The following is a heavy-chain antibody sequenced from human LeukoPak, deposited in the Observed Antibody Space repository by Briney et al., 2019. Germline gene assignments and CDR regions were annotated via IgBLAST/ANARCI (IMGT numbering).Heavy chain of an antibody. D-gene: IGHD6-13*01. CDR3: ARVRLIAAAYYFDY. CDR2: ISSTTNYI. Sequence: KTGGSLRLSCAASGFTFTTYSMNWVRQAPGKGLEWVSSISSTTNYIYYTDSVKGRFTISRDNAKNSLYLQMNSLRAEDTAVYYCARVRLIAAAYYFDYWGQGTLVTVSS. CDR1: GFTFTTYS. V-gene: IGHV3-21*01. J-gene: IGHJ4*02.